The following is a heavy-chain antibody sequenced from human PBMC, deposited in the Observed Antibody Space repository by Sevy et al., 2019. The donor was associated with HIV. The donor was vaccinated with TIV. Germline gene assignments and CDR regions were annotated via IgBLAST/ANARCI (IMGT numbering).Heavy chain of an antibody. Sequence: SETLSLTCAVSGGSINSSTFSWGWIRQSPGKGLEWIGSFYYSGSTYYNPSLKSRVTISVDTSKNQFSLQLYSVTAADTAVYYCARHQGQLLRGYYYYYMDVWDKGTTVTVSS. CDR1: GGSINSSTFS. CDR3: ARHQGQLLRGYYYYYMDV. D-gene: IGHD6-13*01. CDR2: FYYSGST. J-gene: IGHJ6*03. V-gene: IGHV4-39*01.